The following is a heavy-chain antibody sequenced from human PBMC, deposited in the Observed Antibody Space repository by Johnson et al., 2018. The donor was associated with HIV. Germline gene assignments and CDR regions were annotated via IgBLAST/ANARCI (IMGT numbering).Heavy chain of an antibody. V-gene: IGHV3-7*03. J-gene: IGHJ3*02. CDR1: GFTFSSYE. Sequence: VQLVESGGGLVQPGGSLRLSCAASGFTFSSYEMNWVRQAPGNGLEWVANIKQDGSEKYYVDSVKGRITISRDNSKNSLYLQMNSLRAEDTALYYCAKGEAVAGTFDAFDIWGQVTMVTVSS. CDR2: IKQDGSEK. D-gene: IGHD6-19*01. CDR3: AKGEAVAGTFDAFDI.